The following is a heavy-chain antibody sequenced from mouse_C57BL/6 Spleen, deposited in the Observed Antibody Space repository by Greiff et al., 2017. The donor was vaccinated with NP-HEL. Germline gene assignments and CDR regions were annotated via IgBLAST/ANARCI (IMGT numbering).Heavy chain of an antibody. V-gene: IGHV1-69*01. Sequence: VQLQQPGAELVMPGASVKLSCKASGYTFTSYWMHWVKQRPGQGLEWIGEIDPSDSYTNYNQKFKGKSTLTVDKSSSTAYMQLSSLTSEDSAVYYCAIHYGSSLYWYFDVWGTGTTVTVSS. D-gene: IGHD1-1*01. CDR1: GYTFTSYW. CDR2: IDPSDSYT. J-gene: IGHJ1*03. CDR3: AIHYGSSLYWYFDV.